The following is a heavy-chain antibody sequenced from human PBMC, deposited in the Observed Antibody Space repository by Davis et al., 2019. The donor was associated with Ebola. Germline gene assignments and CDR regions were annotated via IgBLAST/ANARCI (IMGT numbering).Heavy chain of an antibody. V-gene: IGHV3-48*03. D-gene: IGHD1-7*01. CDR1: GFTFSSYE. Sequence: GGSLRLSCAASGFTFSSYEMNWVRQAPGKGLEWVSYISSSGSTIYYADSVKGRFTISRDNAKNSLYLQMNSLRAEDTAVYYCARVGGGTRRYYYGMDVWGQGTTVTVSS. CDR3: ARVGGGTRRYYYGMDV. J-gene: IGHJ6*02. CDR2: ISSSGSTI.